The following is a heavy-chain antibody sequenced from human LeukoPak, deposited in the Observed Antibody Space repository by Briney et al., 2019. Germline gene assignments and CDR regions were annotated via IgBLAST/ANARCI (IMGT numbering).Heavy chain of an antibody. CDR1: GGSISSYY. Sequence: SETLSLTWTVSGGSISSYYWSWVRQPPGKGLEWIGYIYTSGRTTYNTSPKSRVTISVDTSKNQFSLKLSSVTAADTAVYYCARGVVPAAIWGLQYNWFDPWGQGTLVTVSS. CDR2: IYTSGRT. CDR3: ARGVVPAAIWGLQYNWFDP. J-gene: IGHJ5*02. V-gene: IGHV4-4*09. D-gene: IGHD2-2*02.